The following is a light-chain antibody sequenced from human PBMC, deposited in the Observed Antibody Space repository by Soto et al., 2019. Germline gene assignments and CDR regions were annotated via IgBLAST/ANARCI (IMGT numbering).Light chain of an antibody. V-gene: IGKV1-6*01. CDR1: QSISSY. Sequence: IQMTQSSSSLSASVGDRVTISCRASQSISSYLNWYQQKPGKAPKLLIYAASSLESGVPSRFSGSGSGTDFTLIISSLQPEDFATYYCLQDYDYPYTFGQGTKVDI. J-gene: IGKJ2*01. CDR2: AAS. CDR3: LQDYDYPYT.